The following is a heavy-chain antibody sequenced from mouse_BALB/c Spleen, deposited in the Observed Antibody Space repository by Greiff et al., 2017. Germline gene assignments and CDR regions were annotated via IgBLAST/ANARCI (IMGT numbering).Heavy chain of an antibody. CDR3: ARHEYGNQGYAMDD. Sequence: EVQGVESGGGLVQPGGSLKLSCAASGFTFSSYAMSWVRQTPEKRLEWVATISSGGSYTYYPDSVKGRFTISRDNAKNTLYLQMSSLRSEDTAMYYCARHEYGNQGYAMDDWGQGTSVTVSS. J-gene: IGHJ4*01. V-gene: IGHV5-9-3*01. D-gene: IGHD2-10*02. CDR2: ISSGGSYT. CDR1: GFTFSSYA.